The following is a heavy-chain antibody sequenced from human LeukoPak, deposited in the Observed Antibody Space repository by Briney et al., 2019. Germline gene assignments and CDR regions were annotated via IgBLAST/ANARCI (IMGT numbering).Heavy chain of an antibody. V-gene: IGHV3-23*01. Sequence: GGSLRLSCAASGFTFSSYAMSWVRQAPGKGLEWVSAISGSGGSTYYADSVKGRFTISRDNSKNTPYLQMNSLRAEDTAVYYCAKDLFPNVVVTATFDYWGQGTLVTVSS. CDR3: AKDLFPNVVVTATFDY. CDR2: ISGSGGST. CDR1: GFTFSSYA. J-gene: IGHJ4*02. D-gene: IGHD2-21*02.